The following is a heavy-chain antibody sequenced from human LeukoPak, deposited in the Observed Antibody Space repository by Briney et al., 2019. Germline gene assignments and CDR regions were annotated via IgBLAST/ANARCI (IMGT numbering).Heavy chain of an antibody. D-gene: IGHD4-17*01. V-gene: IGHV1-2*02. CDR3: ARDYSVSYYYYYYMDV. CDR1: GYTFTGYY. Sequence: GASVKVSCKASGYTFTGYYMHWVRQAPGQGLEWMGWINPNSGGTNYAQKFQGRVTMTRDTSISTAYMELGRLRSDDTAVYYCARDYSVSYYYYYYMDVWGKGTTVTVSS. J-gene: IGHJ6*03. CDR2: INPNSGGT.